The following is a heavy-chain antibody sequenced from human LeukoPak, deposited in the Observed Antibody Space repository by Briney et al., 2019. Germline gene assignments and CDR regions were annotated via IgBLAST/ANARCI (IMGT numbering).Heavy chain of an antibody. Sequence: GGSLRLSCAASGFTVSSNYMSWVRQAPGKGLEWVSVIYSGGSTYYADSEKGRFTISRDNSKNTLYLQMNSLRAEDTAVYYCARGKGELYHYYGMDVWGQGTTVTVSS. J-gene: IGHJ6*02. CDR2: IYSGGST. D-gene: IGHD3-16*01. CDR3: ARGKGELYHYYGMDV. V-gene: IGHV3-66*01. CDR1: GFTVSSNY.